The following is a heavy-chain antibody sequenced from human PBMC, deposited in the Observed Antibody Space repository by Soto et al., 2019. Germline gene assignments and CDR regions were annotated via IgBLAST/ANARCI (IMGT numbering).Heavy chain of an antibody. Sequence: QITLKESGPTVVKPTETLTLTCTFSGFSLTTSGEGVGWVRQSPGKAPEWLALIYWDDDKRYSTSLKSRLTIPKDTSKNQVVLTMANVDPADTATYYCAHRVLRTVFGLVTTTAIYFDFWGQGTPVVVSS. V-gene: IGHV2-5*02. J-gene: IGHJ4*02. CDR1: GFSLTTSGEG. D-gene: IGHD3-3*01. CDR3: AHRVLRTVFGLVTTTAIYFDF. CDR2: IYWDDDK.